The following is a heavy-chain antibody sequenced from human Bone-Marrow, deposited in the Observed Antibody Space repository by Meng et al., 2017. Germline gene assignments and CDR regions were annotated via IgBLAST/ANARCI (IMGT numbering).Heavy chain of an antibody. Sequence: GESLKISCAASGFTFSSYWMHWVRQAPGKGLVWVSRINSDGSSTSYADSVKGRLTISRDNAKNTLYLQMNSLRAEDTAVYYCARDPLQIDYWGQGTLVTVS. D-gene: IGHD4-11*01. CDR3: ARDPLQIDY. J-gene: IGHJ4*02. CDR1: GFTFSSYW. CDR2: INSDGSST. V-gene: IGHV3-74*01.